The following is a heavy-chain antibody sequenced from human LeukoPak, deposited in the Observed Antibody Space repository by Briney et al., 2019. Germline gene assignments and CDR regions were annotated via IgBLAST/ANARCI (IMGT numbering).Heavy chain of an antibody. D-gene: IGHD3-9*01. Sequence: GGSLRLSCAASGLTFSSYGMHWVRQAPDKGLEWVAVISYDGSNKYYADSVKGRFTISRDNSKNTLYLQMNSLRAEDTAVYYCAKDHILTLDYWGQGTLVTVSS. V-gene: IGHV3-30*18. CDR1: GLTFSSYG. CDR3: AKDHILTLDY. J-gene: IGHJ4*02. CDR2: ISYDGSNK.